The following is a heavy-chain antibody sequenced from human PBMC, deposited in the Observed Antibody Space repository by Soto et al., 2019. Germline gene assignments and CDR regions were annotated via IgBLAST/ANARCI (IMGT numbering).Heavy chain of an antibody. CDR3: VKLYSAPLYYYYGMDV. Sequence: PGGSLRLSCAASGFTFRSYAMNWVRQAPGKGLEWVSAISGSGGSTYYADSVKGRFTISRDNSKNTLYLQMSSLRAEDTAVYYCVKLYSAPLYYYYGMDVWGQGTTVTVSS. V-gene: IGHV3-64D*08. CDR2: ISGSGGST. D-gene: IGHD5-12*01. CDR1: GFTFRSYA. J-gene: IGHJ6*02.